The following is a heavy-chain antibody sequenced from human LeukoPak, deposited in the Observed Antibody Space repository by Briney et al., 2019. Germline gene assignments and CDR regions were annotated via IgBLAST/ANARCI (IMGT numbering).Heavy chain of an antibody. Sequence: SETLSLTCTVSGGSISSGGYYWSWIRQHPGKGLEWIGYIYYSGSTYYNPSLKSRVTISVDTSKNQFSLKLSSVTAADTAVYYCARVFAGDSEDFDYWGQGTLVTVSS. V-gene: IGHV4-31*03. CDR1: GGSISSGGYY. J-gene: IGHJ4*02. D-gene: IGHD2-21*02. CDR3: ARVFAGDSEDFDY. CDR2: IYYSGST.